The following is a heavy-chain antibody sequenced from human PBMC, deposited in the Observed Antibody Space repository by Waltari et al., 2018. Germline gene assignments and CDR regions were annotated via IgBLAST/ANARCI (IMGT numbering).Heavy chain of an antibody. J-gene: IGHJ4*02. V-gene: IGHV3-23*01. CDR3: AKDPYHYDFWSGYYPY. D-gene: IGHD3-3*01. CDR1: GFTFSSYA. Sequence: EVQLLESGGGLVQPGGSLRLSCAASGFTFSSYAMSWVRQAPGKGLEWVSAISGSGGSTYYADSGKGRLTISRDNSKNTLYLQMNSLRAEDTAVYYCAKDPYHYDFWSGYYPYWGQGTLVTVSS. CDR2: ISGSGGST.